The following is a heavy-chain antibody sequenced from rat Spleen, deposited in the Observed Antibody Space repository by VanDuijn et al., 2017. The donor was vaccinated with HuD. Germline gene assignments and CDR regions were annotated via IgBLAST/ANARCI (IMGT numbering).Heavy chain of an antibody. CDR2: ISYDGSST. Sequence: EVQLVESDGGLVQPGRSLKLSCAASGFTFSDYYMAWVRQAPTKGLEWVATISYDGSSTYYRDSVKGRFTISRDNAKSTLYLQMDSLRSEDTATYYGARHAITTGWYFDFWGPGTMVTVSS. V-gene: IGHV5-29*01. CDR1: GFTFSDYY. J-gene: IGHJ1*01. D-gene: IGHD1-1*01. CDR3: ARHAITTGWYFDF.